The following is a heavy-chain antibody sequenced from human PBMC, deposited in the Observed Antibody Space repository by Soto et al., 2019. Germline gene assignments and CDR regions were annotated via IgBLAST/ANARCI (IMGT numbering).Heavy chain of an antibody. J-gene: IGHJ5*02. Sequence: SETLSLTCAVSGYSISSGYYWGWIRQPPGKGLEWIGSIYHSGSTYYNPALKSRGTISVDPSKNQFSLKLSSVTAADTAVYYCARDFTLPSRPYSSSWYGWFDPWGQGTLVTVSS. CDR1: GYSISSGYY. D-gene: IGHD6-13*01. CDR3: ARDFTLPSRPYSSSWYGWFDP. V-gene: IGHV4-38-2*02. CDR2: IYHSGST.